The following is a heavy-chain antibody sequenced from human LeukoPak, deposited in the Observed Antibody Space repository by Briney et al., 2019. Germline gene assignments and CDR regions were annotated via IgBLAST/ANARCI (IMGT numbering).Heavy chain of an antibody. Sequence: SETLSLTCAVYGGSFSGYYWSWIRQPPGKGLEWIGEINHSGSTNYNPSLKSRVTISVDTSKNQFSLKLSSVTAADTAVYYCARPTAGGDGGYFQHWGQGTLVTVSS. V-gene: IGHV4-34*01. CDR1: GGSFSGYY. CDR2: INHSGST. J-gene: IGHJ1*01. D-gene: IGHD6-25*01. CDR3: ARPTAGGDGGYFQH.